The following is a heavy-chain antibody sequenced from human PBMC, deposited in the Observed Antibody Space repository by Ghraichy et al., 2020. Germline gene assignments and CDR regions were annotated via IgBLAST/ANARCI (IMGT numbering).Heavy chain of an antibody. Sequence: SETLSLTCGVYDGSFSGYYWSWIHQSPGKGLEWIGEMSHTGRAINYNPTLKSRVIISVDPSKNQLSLNLSSVTAADTAVYYCVRGRRFPASHSMVRGGYGADVWGQGTTVTVSS. CDR2: MSHTGRAI. D-gene: IGHD3-10*01. CDR3: VRGRRFPASHSMVRGGYGADV. J-gene: IGHJ6*02. CDR1: DGSFSGYY. V-gene: IGHV4-34*01.